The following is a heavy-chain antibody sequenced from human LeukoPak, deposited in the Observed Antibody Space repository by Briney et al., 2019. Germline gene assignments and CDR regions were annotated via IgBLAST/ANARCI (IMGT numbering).Heavy chain of an antibody. CDR1: GYTFTSYY. CDR3: ATLAYRDRFDY. Sequence: GASVKVSCKASGYTFTSYYMHWVRQAPGQGLEWMGIINPSGGSTSYAQKFQGRVTMTEDTSTDTAYMELSSLRSEDTAVYYCATLAYRDRFDYWGQGTLVTVSS. D-gene: IGHD1-14*01. V-gene: IGHV1-46*01. CDR2: INPSGGST. J-gene: IGHJ4*02.